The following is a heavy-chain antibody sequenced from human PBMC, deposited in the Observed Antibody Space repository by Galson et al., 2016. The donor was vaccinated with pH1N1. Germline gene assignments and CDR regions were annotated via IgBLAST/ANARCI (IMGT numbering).Heavy chain of an antibody. J-gene: IGHJ4*02. D-gene: IGHD4-11*01. Sequence: SLRLSCAASGFTFSNYAMHWVRQAPGKGLEWVALISYDGSNKYYADSVKGRFTISRDNSKNTLYLQMNSLRAEDTAIYYCARDHQQSLDYWGQGTLVTVSS. CDR3: ARDHQQSLDY. V-gene: IGHV3-30-3*01. CDR1: GFTFSNYA. CDR2: ISYDGSNK.